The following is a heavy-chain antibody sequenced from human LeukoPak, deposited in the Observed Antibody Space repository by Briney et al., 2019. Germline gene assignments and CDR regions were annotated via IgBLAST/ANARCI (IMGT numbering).Heavy chain of an antibody. V-gene: IGHV4-59*01. CDR1: GASINGYY. CDR3: ARADYDSSAYYYTFDY. D-gene: IGHD3-22*01. J-gene: IGHJ4*02. CDR2: IYYRGST. Sequence: SETLSLTCTVSGASINGYYWSWVRQPPEKGLEWVGYIYYRGSTNYNPSLKSRVTISVDTSKNQFSLKLSSVTAADTAVYYCARADYDSSAYYYTFDYWGQGSLGTVSS.